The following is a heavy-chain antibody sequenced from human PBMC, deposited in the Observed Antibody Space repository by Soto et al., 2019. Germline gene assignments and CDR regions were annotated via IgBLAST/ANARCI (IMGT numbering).Heavy chain of an antibody. CDR3: ARVGGYDSSGYSYHFGMDV. V-gene: IGHV4-59*01. CDR2: IYYSGST. Sequence: SETLSLTCTVSGGSISSYYWSWIRQPPGKGLEWIGYIYYSGSTSYNPSLKSRVTLSVDTSKNQFSLKLGSVTAADTAVYYCARVGGYDSSGYSYHFGMDVWGQGTTVTVSS. CDR1: GGSISSYY. J-gene: IGHJ6*02. D-gene: IGHD3-22*01.